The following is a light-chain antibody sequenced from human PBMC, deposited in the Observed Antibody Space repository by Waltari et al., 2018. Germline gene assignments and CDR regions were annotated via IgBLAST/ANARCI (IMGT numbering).Light chain of an antibody. V-gene: IGLV3-25*03. CDR1: TSPNQY. Sequence: SYELPQPPSVSVSPGQTARITCSADTSPNQYASWYQQKPGQAPVVGLYKDSERPSGIPERFSGSSSGTTVTLTISGAQAEDEADYYCQASDTSGSYPVFGGGTKLTVL. CDR3: QASDTSGSYPV. J-gene: IGLJ2*01. CDR2: KDS.